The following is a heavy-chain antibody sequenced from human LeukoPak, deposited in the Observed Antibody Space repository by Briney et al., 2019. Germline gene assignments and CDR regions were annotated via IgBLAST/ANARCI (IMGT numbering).Heavy chain of an antibody. CDR2: IRYDGSNK. V-gene: IGHV3-30*02. J-gene: IGHJ3*02. D-gene: IGHD3-10*01. Sequence: GGSLRLSCAASGFTFSSYGMHWVRQAPGKGLEWVAFIRYDGSNKYYADSVKGRFTISRDNSKNTLYLQMNSLRAEDTAVYYCAKDMRVLLWFGELTVDIWGQGTMVTVSS. CDR1: GFTFSSYG. CDR3: AKDMRVLLWFGELTVDI.